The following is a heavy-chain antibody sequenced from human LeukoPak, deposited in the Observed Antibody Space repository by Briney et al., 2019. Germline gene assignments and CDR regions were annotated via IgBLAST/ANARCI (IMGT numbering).Heavy chain of an antibody. D-gene: IGHD1-26*01. CDR1: GGSFSGYY. Sequence: SETLSLTCAVYGGSFSGYYWSWIRQPPGKGLEWIGEINHSGSTNYNPSLKSRVTISVDTSKNQFSLKLSSVTAADTAVYYCARAGQREWDPRGGDAFDIWGQGTMVIVSS. J-gene: IGHJ3*02. CDR2: INHSGST. V-gene: IGHV4-34*01. CDR3: ARAGQREWDPRGGDAFDI.